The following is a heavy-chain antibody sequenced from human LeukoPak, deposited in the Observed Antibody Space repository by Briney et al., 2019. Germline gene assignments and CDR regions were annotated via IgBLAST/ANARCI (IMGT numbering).Heavy chain of an antibody. J-gene: IGHJ5*02. CDR2: IHPDTGRA. Sequence: ASVKVSCKASGFPFSTYDMYWVRQAPGQGLEWMGWIHPDTGRAVHAQKFQGRLTMTEDTSTDTAYMELNSLRSEDTAVYYCANFATLLGAPWGQGTLVTVSS. CDR1: GFPFSTYD. V-gene: IGHV1-8*01. D-gene: IGHD3-16*01. CDR3: ANFATLLGAP.